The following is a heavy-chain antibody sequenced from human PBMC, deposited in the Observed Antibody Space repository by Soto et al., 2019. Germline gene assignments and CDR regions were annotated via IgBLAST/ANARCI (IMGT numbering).Heavy chain of an antibody. CDR1: GGSFSGYY. J-gene: IGHJ4*02. CDR2: INPTGGT. Sequence: QVQLQQWGAGLLKPSETLSLTCAVYGGSFSGYYWSWVRQSPGKGLEWIGEINPTGGTNYNPSLKSRVTISVDTSKDQSSLQLSSVTAADTAVYYCARTRATPASRNLDYWGQGTMVTVSS. D-gene: IGHD1-1*01. CDR3: ARTRATPASRNLDY. V-gene: IGHV4-34*01.